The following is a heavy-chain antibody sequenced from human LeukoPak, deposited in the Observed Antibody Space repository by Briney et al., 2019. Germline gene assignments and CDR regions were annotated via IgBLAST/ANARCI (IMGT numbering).Heavy chain of an antibody. CDR1: GGTFSSYA. D-gene: IGHD4-17*01. V-gene: IGHV1-69*05. CDR3: AREGDYGDYASDC. CDR2: IIPIFGTA. J-gene: IGHJ4*02. Sequence: SVKVSCKASGGTFSSYAISWLRQAPGQGLEWMGRIIPIFGTANYAQKFQGRLTITTDESTGTAYMELSSLGSEDTAVYYCAREGDYGDYASDCWGQGTLVTVSS.